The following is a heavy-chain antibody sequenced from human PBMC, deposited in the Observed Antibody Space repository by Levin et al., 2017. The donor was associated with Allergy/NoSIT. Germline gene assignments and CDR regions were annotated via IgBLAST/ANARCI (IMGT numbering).Heavy chain of an antibody. D-gene: IGHD6-19*01. CDR3: ATNTSGWTFDS. V-gene: IGHV4-39*01. J-gene: IGHJ4*02. Sequence: KTSETLSLTCTVSGVSISSTTYYWAWIRQPPGKGLEWIGSIYYSGSTHYSPSLKNRITISVDTSKNQFSLKLNSVTASDTAFYYCATNTSGWTFDSWGQGTLLTVSS. CDR2: IYYSGST. CDR1: GVSISSTTYY.